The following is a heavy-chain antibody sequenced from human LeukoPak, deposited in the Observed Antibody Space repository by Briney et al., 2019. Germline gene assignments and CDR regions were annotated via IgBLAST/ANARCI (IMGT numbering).Heavy chain of an antibody. Sequence: ASVKVSCKASGYTFTSYGISWVRQTPGQGLEWMGWISAYNGNTNYAQKLQGRVTMTTDTSTSTAYMELRSLRSDDTAVYYCAIGSGSYQGGWFDPWGQGTLVTVSS. D-gene: IGHD1-26*01. CDR3: AIGSGSYQGGWFDP. CDR1: GYTFTSYG. CDR2: ISAYNGNT. V-gene: IGHV1-18*01. J-gene: IGHJ5*02.